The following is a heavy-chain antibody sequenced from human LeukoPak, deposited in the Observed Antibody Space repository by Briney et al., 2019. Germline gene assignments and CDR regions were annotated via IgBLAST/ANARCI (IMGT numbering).Heavy chain of an antibody. V-gene: IGHV4-59*08. D-gene: IGHD3-22*01. CDR1: GGSISSYY. CDR3: ARHRAYYYDSSGYWIPVSETFGYFDY. J-gene: IGHJ4*02. Sequence: SETLSLTCTVSGGSISSYYWSWIRQPPGKGLEWIGYIYYSGSTNYNPSLKSRVTISVDTSKNQFSLKLSSVTAADTAVYYCARHRAYYYDSSGYWIPVSETFGYFDYWGQGTLVTVPS. CDR2: IYYSGST.